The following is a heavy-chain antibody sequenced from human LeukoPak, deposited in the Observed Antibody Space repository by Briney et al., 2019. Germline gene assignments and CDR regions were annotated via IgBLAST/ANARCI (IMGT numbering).Heavy chain of an antibody. CDR2: ISGSGGST. V-gene: IGHV3-23*01. Sequence: PGGSLRLSCAASGFTFSSYAMSWVRQAPGKGLEWVSTISGSGGSTYYADSVKGRFTISRDNSKNTLYLQMDSLRAEDTAVYYCAKDLIAAAGAPFDYWGQGTLVTVSS. J-gene: IGHJ4*02. CDR1: GFTFSSYA. D-gene: IGHD6-13*01. CDR3: AKDLIAAAGAPFDY.